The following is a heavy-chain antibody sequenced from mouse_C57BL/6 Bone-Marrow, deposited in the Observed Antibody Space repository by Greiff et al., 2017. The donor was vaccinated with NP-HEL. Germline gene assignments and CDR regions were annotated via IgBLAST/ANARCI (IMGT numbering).Heavy chain of an antibody. CDR2: IYPGSGST. CDR1: GYTFTSYW. J-gene: IGHJ3*01. Sequence: QVHVKQSGAELVKPGASVKMSCKASGYTFTSYWITWVKQRPGQGLEWIGDIYPGSGSTNYNEKFKSKATLTVDTSSSTAYMQLSSLTSEDSAVYYCARGGAYSFAYWGQGTLVTVSA. D-gene: IGHD2-12*01. CDR3: ARGGAYSFAY. V-gene: IGHV1-55*01.